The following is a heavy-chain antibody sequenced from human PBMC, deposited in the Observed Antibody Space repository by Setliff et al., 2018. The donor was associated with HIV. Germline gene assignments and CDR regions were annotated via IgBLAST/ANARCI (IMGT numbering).Heavy chain of an antibody. V-gene: IGHV3-30*02. CDR1: GFTFSRYG. CDR2: IRHDGSYK. D-gene: IGHD2-21*02. J-gene: IGHJ4*02. Sequence: GGSLRLSCAATGFTFSRYGMHWVRQAPGKGLEWVAFIRHDGSYKYYTDSVKGRPTISRDNSQNTLYLQMISLRAEDTAVYYCAKAGSEHIVVVTGGYFDYWGQGALVTSPQ. CDR3: AKAGSEHIVVVTGGYFDY.